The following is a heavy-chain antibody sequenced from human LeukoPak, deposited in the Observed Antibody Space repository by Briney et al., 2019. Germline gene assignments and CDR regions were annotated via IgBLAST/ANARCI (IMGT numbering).Heavy chain of an antibody. CDR1: GFTFSAYA. Sequence: GGSLRLSCAASGFTFSAYAMYWVRQAPGKGLEWVSSIEASGGATYYADSVKGRFTISRDNSKNTLYLQMNSLRAEDTAVYYCAKGIYSSGWSYFDYWGHGTLVTVSS. CDR2: IEASGGAT. CDR3: AKGIYSSGWSYFDY. V-gene: IGHV3-23*01. D-gene: IGHD6-19*01. J-gene: IGHJ4*01.